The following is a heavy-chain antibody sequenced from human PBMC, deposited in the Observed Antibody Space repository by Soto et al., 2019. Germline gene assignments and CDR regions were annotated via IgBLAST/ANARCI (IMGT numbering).Heavy chain of an antibody. J-gene: IGHJ6*02. Sequence: SLSCAASGFTFSSSEMNWVLQAPGKGLEWVSYISSSGSTIYYADSVKGRFTISRDNAKNSLYLQMNSLRAEDTAVYYCARDLRHGRGYSYGKGFYGMDVWGQGTTVTVSS. V-gene: IGHV3-48*03. CDR3: ARDLRHGRGYSYGKGFYGMDV. CDR1: GFTFSSSE. CDR2: ISSSGSTI. D-gene: IGHD5-18*01.